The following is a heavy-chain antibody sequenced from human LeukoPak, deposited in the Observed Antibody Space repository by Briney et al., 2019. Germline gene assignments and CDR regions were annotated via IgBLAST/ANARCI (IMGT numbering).Heavy chain of an antibody. Sequence: GGSLRLSCAASGFTFSIYAMSWVRQAPGKGLEWVSAISGSGGSTYYADSVKGRFTISRDNSKNTLYLQMNSLRAEDTAVYYCAKYGGSGSYYPDYWGQGTLVTVSS. D-gene: IGHD3-10*01. J-gene: IGHJ4*02. CDR2: ISGSGGST. V-gene: IGHV3-23*01. CDR1: GFTFSIYA. CDR3: AKYGGSGSYYPDY.